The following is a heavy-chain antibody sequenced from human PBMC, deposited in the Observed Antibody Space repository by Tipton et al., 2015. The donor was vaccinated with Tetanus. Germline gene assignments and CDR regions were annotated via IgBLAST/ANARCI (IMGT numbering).Heavy chain of an antibody. J-gene: IGHJ4*02. Sequence: GLVKPSETLSLTCTVSGASISSYYWSWIRQPAGKGLEWIGHVYNSGSTDYSPSLKSRLAMSLDTSKNQFSLKLSSVTAADTAVYYCARLGYDILTGYHYDYWGQGTLVTVSS. CDR2: VYNSGST. CDR1: GASISSYY. V-gene: IGHV4-4*07. CDR3: ARLGYDILTGYHYDY. D-gene: IGHD3-9*01.